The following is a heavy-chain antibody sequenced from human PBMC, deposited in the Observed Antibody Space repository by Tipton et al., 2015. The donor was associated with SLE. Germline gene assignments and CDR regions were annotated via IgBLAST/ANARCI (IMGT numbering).Heavy chain of an antibody. CDR3: GKGAPGRGWKGWFDP. J-gene: IGHJ5*02. D-gene: IGHD6-19*01. V-gene: IGHV3-23*01. Sequence: GSLRLSCAASGLTFRSYAMSWVRQAPGKGLEWVSVIRGMGGSTYYADSVKGRFPISRDTSKNTVYRQMNSLRAEDPAVYDCGKGAPGRGWKGWFDPWGQGTLVTVSP. CDR1: GLTFRSYA. CDR2: IRGMGGST.